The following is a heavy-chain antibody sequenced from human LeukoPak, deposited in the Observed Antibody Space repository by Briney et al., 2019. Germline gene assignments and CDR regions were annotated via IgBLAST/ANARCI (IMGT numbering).Heavy chain of an antibody. D-gene: IGHD5-12*01. J-gene: IGHJ4*02. Sequence: PSETLSLTCAVYGGSFSGYYWSWIRQPPGKGLEWIGEINHSGSTNYNPSLKSRVTISVDTSKNQFSLKLSSVTAADTAVYYCARGGYDYSDYWGQGTLVTVSS. CDR3: ARGGYDYSDY. V-gene: IGHV4-34*01. CDR2: INHSGST. CDR1: GGSFSGYY.